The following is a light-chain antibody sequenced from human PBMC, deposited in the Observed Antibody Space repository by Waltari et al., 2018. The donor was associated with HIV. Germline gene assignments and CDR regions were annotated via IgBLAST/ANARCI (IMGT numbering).Light chain of an antibody. CDR1: SSDVGGYNY. Sequence: QSALTQPASVSGSPGQSITISCTGTSSDVGGYNYVSWYQQHPGKAPKLMIYDVSNRPSVVSTPFSGSKSGNTASLTISGLQAEDEADYYCSSYTSSSTVVFGGGTKLTVL. CDR3: SSYTSSSTVV. V-gene: IGLV2-14*01. CDR2: DVS. J-gene: IGLJ2*01.